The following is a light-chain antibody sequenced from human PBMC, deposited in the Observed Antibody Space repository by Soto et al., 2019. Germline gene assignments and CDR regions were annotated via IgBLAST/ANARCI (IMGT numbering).Light chain of an antibody. CDR3: YSAADNNLVV. CDR1: VLAKKY. V-gene: IGLV3-27*01. J-gene: IGLJ2*01. Sequence: SYELTQPSSVSVSPGQTARITCSGDVLAKKYARWFQQKPGHAPVVVIYKDSERPSGIPERFSGSSSGTTVTLTITGAQVEDEADYYCYSAADNNLVVFGGGTKLTVL. CDR2: KDS.